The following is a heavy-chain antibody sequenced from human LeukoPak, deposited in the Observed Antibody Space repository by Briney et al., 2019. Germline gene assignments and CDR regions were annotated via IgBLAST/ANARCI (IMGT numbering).Heavy chain of an antibody. Sequence: GGSLRLSCAASGFTFSRYAMQWVRQAPGKGLEWVALISFDGSDKYYADSVKGRFTISRDNSKNTVYLQMNSLRAEDTAVYYCAKEAGAGPIHYYYYYMDVWGKGTTVTISS. CDR3: AKEAGAGPIHYYYYYMDV. J-gene: IGHJ6*03. CDR1: GFTFSRYA. CDR2: ISFDGSDK. V-gene: IGHV3-30*04. D-gene: IGHD6-19*01.